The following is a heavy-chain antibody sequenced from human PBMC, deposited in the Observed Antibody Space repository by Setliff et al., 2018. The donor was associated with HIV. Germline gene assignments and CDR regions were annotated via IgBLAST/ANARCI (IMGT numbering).Heavy chain of an antibody. CDR3: ASSRGRYYGSVRAFDI. CDR1: GGPISSYY. Sequence: SETLSLSCTVSGGPISSYYWSWVRQPPGKGLEWIGYIYYSGNTHYNPSLKSRVTMSVDTSKNQFSLKLSSVTAADTAVYYCASSRGRYYGSVRAFDIWGQGTMVTVSS. CDR2: IYYSGNT. D-gene: IGHD3-10*01. J-gene: IGHJ3*02. V-gene: IGHV4-59*08.